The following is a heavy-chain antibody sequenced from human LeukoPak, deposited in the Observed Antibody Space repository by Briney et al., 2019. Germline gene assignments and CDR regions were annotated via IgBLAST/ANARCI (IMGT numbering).Heavy chain of an antibody. V-gene: IGHV3-48*01. CDR2: ISSGSSNI. J-gene: IGHJ6*03. CDR3: ARDGVVRGVISYYYYYYMDV. D-gene: IGHD3-10*01. CDR1: GFTFSSYS. Sequence: PGGSLRLSCAASGFTFSSYSMNWVRQAPGKGLEWVSYISSGSSNIYYAESVKGRFTISRDNAKNSLYLQMNSLRAEDTAVYYCARDGVVRGVISYYYYYYMDVWGKGTTVTVSS.